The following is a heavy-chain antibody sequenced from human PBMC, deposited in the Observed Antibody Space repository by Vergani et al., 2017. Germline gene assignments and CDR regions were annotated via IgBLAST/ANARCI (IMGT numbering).Heavy chain of an antibody. V-gene: IGHV3-21*01. CDR1: GFTFSSYS. J-gene: IGHJ4*02. D-gene: IGHD6-13*01. CDR2: ISSSSSYI. CDR3: AKAISSWYYFDY. Sequence: EVQLVESGGGLVKPGGSLRLSCAASGFTFSSYSMNWVRQDPGKGLEWVSSISSSSSYIYYADSVKGRCTIARDNAKNSLYLQMNSLRAEDTAVYYCAKAISSWYYFDYWGQGTLVTVSS.